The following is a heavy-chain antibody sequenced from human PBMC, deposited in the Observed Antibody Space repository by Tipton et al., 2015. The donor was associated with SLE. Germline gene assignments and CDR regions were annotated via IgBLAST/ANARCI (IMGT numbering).Heavy chain of an antibody. Sequence: LRLSCTVSGGSISSSSYYWGWIRQPPGKGLAWIASIYYRGSIYFNPSLESRVTMPVDTSKNQFSLKLSSLTAADTAVYYCARRVGNWYFDLWGRGTLVTVSS. CDR2: IYYRGSI. CDR3: ARRVGNWYFDL. D-gene: IGHD2-2*01. V-gene: IGHV4-39*07. CDR1: GGSISSSSYY. J-gene: IGHJ2*01.